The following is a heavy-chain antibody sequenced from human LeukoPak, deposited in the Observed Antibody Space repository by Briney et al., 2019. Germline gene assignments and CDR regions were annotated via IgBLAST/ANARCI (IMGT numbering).Heavy chain of an antibody. CDR1: ASTFSSNW. Sequence: GGSLRLSCAASASTFSSNWMHWVRQAPGKGLVWVSRISKDGSSTNYADSVKGRFTISRDNAKNTLYLQMSSLTAEDTAVYYCAKGGPTRTAALDYWGQGILVTVSS. J-gene: IGHJ4*02. V-gene: IGHV3-74*01. D-gene: IGHD6-25*01. CDR3: AKGGPTRTAALDY. CDR2: ISKDGSST.